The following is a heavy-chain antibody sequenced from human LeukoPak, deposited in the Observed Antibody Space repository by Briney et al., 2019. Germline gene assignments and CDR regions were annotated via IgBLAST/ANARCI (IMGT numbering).Heavy chain of an antibody. Sequence: SETLSLTCTVSGGSISSDGHYWSWIRQHPGKGLEWIGYIYFSGNTYYNPSLKSRVTISVDTSKDQFSLKLSSVTAADTAVYYCASSSKGWGSSIDYWGQGTLVTVSS. V-gene: IGHV4-31*03. J-gene: IGHJ4*02. CDR2: IYFSGNT. CDR1: GGSISSDGHY. D-gene: IGHD3-16*01. CDR3: ASSSKGWGSSIDY.